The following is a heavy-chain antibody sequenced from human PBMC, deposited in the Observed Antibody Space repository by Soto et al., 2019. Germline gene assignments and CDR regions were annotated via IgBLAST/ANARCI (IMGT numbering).Heavy chain of an antibody. Sequence: TLSLTCSVSGASIHNYYWRWIRQPPGKGLEWIGFAYYTGSTSTKYNPSLQSRVAMSVDSSKNQFSLKLTSMTAADTAIYYCAKGRRRDAEGHRVEFWGPGALVAASS. CDR3: AKGRRRDAEGHRVEF. CDR1: GASIHNYY. CDR2: AYYTGST. J-gene: IGHJ4*02. V-gene: IGHV4-59*01.